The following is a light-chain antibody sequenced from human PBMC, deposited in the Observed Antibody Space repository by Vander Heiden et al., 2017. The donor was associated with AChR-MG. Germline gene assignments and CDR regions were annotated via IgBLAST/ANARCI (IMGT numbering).Light chain of an antibody. V-gene: IGLV7-43*01. J-gene: IGLJ1*01. CDR1: ARAVTTGYY. Sequence: TVLPPEPPPTVPLGGTVTPTCASSARAVTTGYYPNWFQQKPGQAPRALIYSTSNKHSWTPARFSGSLLGGKAALTLSGVQPEDEAEYYCLLYYGGALVFGTGTKVTVL. CDR3: LLYYGGALV. CDR2: STS.